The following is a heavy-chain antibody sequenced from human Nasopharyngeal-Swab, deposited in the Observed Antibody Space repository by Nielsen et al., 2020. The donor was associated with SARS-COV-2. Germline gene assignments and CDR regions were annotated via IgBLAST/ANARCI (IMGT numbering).Heavy chain of an antibody. V-gene: IGHV1-46*01. D-gene: IGHD3-22*01. Sequence: ASVKVSCKASGYTFTSYYMHWVRQAPGQGLEWMGIINPSGGNTSYAQKFQGRVTMTRDTSTSTVYMELSSLRSEDTAVYYCARDRQITMIVATGIDYWGQGTLVTVSS. CDR1: GYTFTSYY. CDR2: INPSGGNT. CDR3: ARDRQITMIVATGIDY. J-gene: IGHJ4*02.